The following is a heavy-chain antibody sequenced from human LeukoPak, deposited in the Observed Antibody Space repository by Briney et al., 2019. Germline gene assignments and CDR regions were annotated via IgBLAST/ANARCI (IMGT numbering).Heavy chain of an antibody. CDR2: IYPRDSDI. V-gene: IGHV5-51*01. Sequence: GESLKISCKSSGYNFAKYWIGWVRQMPGKGLEWMGIIYPRDSDIRYNPSFQGQVTISADTSLSTAYLQWSSLKPSDTAMYFCARHGPEIVVVPASIPLDYWGQGTLVTVSS. D-gene: IGHD2-2*01. CDR1: GYNFAKYW. J-gene: IGHJ4*02. CDR3: ARHGPEIVVVPASIPLDY.